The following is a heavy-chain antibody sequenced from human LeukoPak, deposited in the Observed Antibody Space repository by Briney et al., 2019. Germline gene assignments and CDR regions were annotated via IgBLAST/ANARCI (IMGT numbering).Heavy chain of an antibody. Sequence: GGSLRLSCAASGFNFKRYALNWVRQAPGKGLEWVSAISGSGGTHYVDSVKGRFTISRDRSKDTLYLQMNSLRAEDTAVYYCAKDGAVVPAAMNYYYYMDVWGKGTTVTVSS. CDR2: ISGSGGT. J-gene: IGHJ6*03. CDR1: GFNFKRYA. D-gene: IGHD2-2*01. CDR3: AKDGAVVPAAMNYYYYMDV. V-gene: IGHV3-23*01.